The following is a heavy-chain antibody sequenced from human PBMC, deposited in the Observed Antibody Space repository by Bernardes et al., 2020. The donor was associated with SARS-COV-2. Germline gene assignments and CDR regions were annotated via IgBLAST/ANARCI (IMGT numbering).Heavy chain of an antibody. J-gene: IGHJ6*02. CDR3: AITAMRGYYYYGMDV. V-gene: IGHV1-24*01. Sequence: ASVKASCKVSGYTLTELSMHWVRQAPGKGLEWMGGFDPGDGETIYAQKFQGRVTMTEDTSTDTAYMELSSLRSEDTAVYYCAITAMRGYYYYGMDVWGQGTTVTVSS. CDR1: GYTLTELS. D-gene: IGHD5-18*01. CDR2: FDPGDGET.